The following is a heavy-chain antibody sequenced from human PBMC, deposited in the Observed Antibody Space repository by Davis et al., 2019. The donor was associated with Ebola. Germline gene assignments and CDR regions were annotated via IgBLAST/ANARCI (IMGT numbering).Heavy chain of an antibody. CDR2: IWYDGSNK. D-gene: IGHD6-13*01. Sequence: GGSLRLSCAASGFTFSSYAMHWVRQAPGKGLEWVAVIWYDGSNKYYADSVKGRFTISRDNSKNTLYLQMNSLRAEDTAVYYCARDEQQLTSHYYGMDVWGQGTTVTVSS. J-gene: IGHJ6*02. CDR3: ARDEQQLTSHYYGMDV. V-gene: IGHV3-33*08. CDR1: GFTFSSYA.